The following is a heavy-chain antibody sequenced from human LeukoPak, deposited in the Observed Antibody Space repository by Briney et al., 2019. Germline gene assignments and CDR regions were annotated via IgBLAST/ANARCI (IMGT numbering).Heavy chain of an antibody. J-gene: IGHJ4*02. CDR2: IYTSGTT. Sequence: SQTLSLTCTVSGGSISSGSYYWSWIRQPAGKGLEWIGRIYTSGTTNYNPSLKSRVTISVDTSKNQFSLKLSSVTAADTAVYYCAIVIAVASTGDYYFAYWGQGTLVTVSS. CDR3: AIVIAVASTGDYYFAY. D-gene: IGHD6-19*01. V-gene: IGHV4-61*02. CDR1: GGSISSGSYY.